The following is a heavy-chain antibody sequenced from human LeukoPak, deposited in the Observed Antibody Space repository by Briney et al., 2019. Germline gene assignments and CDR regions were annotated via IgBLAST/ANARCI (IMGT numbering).Heavy chain of an antibody. Sequence: GASVKVSCKASGYTFTDYYMHWVRQAPRQGLEWMGWINPNSSGTDSAQKFQGRFSMTRDTSISTAYMELSRLRSDDTAVYYCARRAREYSHDAFDIWGQGTMVTVSS. V-gene: IGHV1-2*02. D-gene: IGHD5-18*01. J-gene: IGHJ3*02. CDR3: ARRAREYSHDAFDI. CDR1: GYTFTDYY. CDR2: INPNSSGT.